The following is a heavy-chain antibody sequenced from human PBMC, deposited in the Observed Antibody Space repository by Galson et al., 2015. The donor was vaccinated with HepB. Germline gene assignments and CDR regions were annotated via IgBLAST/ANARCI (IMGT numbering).Heavy chain of an antibody. J-gene: IGHJ6*02. CDR3: ARVNYDFWSGWDV. D-gene: IGHD3-3*01. Sequence: LSLTCAVSGGSISSYYWSWIRQPPGKGLEWIGYIYYSGSTNYNPSLKSRVTISVDTSKNQFSLKLSSVTAADTAVYYCARVNYDFWSGWDVWGQGTTVTVSS. V-gene: IGHV4-59*01. CDR1: GGSISSYY. CDR2: IYYSGST.